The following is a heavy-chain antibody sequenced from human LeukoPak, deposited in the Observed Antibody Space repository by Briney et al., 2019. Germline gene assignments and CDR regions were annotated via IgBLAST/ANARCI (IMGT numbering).Heavy chain of an antibody. CDR3: AREGAARRWFDP. D-gene: IGHD1-26*01. CDR2: IYHSGST. Sequence: SQTLSLTCTVSGGSISSGGYYWSWIRQPPGKGLEWIGYIYHSGSTYYNPSLKSRVTISVDRSKNQFSLKLSSVTAADTAVYYCAREGAARRWFDPWGQGTLVTVSS. CDR1: GGSISSGGYY. V-gene: IGHV4-30-2*01. J-gene: IGHJ5*02.